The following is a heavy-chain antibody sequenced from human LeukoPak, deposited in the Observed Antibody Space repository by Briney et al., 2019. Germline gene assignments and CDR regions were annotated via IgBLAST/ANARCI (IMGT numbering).Heavy chain of an antibody. V-gene: IGHV5-51*01. Sequence: GESLKISCKGSGYSFTSYWIGWVRQMPGKGLEWMGVVFPGESDTSYSPSFQGQVTISVDKSISTAYLKWSSLKASDTAMYYCARSRRSPYYYDSSGYRDAFDIWGQGTKVTVSS. CDR2: VFPGESDT. CDR3: ARSRRSPYYYDSSGYRDAFDI. CDR1: GYSFTSYW. D-gene: IGHD3-22*01. J-gene: IGHJ3*02.